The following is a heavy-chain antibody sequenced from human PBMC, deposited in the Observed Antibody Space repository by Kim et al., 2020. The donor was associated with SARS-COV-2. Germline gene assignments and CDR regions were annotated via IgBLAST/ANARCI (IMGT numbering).Heavy chain of an antibody. CDR1: GGTFSSYA. CDR2: IIPIFGTA. CDR3: ARGGWSSCWPYYYYYGMDV. Sequence: SVKVSCKASGGTFSSYAISWVRQAPGQGLEWMGGIIPIFGTANYAQKFQGRGTITADESTSTAYMELSSLRSEDTAMYYCARGGWSSCWPYYYYYGMDVWGQGTTVTVSS. J-gene: IGHJ6*02. V-gene: IGHV1-69*13. D-gene: IGHD6-19*01.